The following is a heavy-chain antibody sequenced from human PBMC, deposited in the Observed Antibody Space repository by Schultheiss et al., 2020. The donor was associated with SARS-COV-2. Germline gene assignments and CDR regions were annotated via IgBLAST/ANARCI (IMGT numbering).Heavy chain of an antibody. J-gene: IGHJ4*02. D-gene: IGHD3-9*01. V-gene: IGHV3-33*08. CDR3: ASDILTGYCFDY. Sequence: GSLRLSCAASGFTFSDYYMSWIRQAPGKGLEWVAVIWYDGSNKYYADSVKGRFTISRDNSKNTLYLQMNSLRAEDTAVYYCASDILTGYCFDYWGQGTLVTVSS. CDR1: GFTFSDYY. CDR2: IWYDGSNK.